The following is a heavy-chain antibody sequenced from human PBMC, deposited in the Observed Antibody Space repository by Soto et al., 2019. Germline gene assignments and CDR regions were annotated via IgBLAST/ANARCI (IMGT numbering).Heavy chain of an antibody. Sequence: SLRLSCAASGFTFSSYSMHWFRHSPGKWPEWVAVISYDGSNKYYADSVKGRFTISRDNSKKTLYLQMNSLRDEDTAVYYCARDAYCGGDCYMYYFDYWGQGSLVTVSS. V-gene: IGHV3-30*04. J-gene: IGHJ4*02. CDR2: ISYDGSNK. CDR1: GFTFSSYS. D-gene: IGHD2-21*02. CDR3: ARDAYCGGDCYMYYFDY.